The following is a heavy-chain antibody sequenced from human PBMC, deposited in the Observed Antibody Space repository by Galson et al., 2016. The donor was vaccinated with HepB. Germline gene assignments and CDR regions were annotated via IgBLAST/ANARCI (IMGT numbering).Heavy chain of an antibody. Sequence: SLRLSCAASGFNFRTYDMSWVRQAPGRGLEWASGITGSGGSTYYADSMKGRFTISRDNNNNMLSLQMNSLRAEDTAVYYCATYGYRDDAFDIWGQGTMVTVSS. CDR2: ITGSGGST. V-gene: IGHV3-23*01. D-gene: IGHD4-17*01. CDR1: GFNFRTYD. CDR3: ATYGYRDDAFDI. J-gene: IGHJ3*02.